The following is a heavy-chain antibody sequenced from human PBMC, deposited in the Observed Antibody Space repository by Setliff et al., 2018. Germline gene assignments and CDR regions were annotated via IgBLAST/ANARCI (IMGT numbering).Heavy chain of an antibody. J-gene: IGHJ4*02. D-gene: IGHD4-17*01. CDR2: ISGTGGNT. Sequence: GGSLRLSCAASGFTFSTFAMTWVRQAPGKRLEWVSTISGTGGNTYYADSVQGRFVISRDNSMNTLYLQMNRLRAEDTAVYYCAKCSSWHGHYPHFNYWGQGTLVTVSS. CDR3: AKCSSWHGHYPHFNY. V-gene: IGHV3-23*01. CDR1: GFTFSTFA.